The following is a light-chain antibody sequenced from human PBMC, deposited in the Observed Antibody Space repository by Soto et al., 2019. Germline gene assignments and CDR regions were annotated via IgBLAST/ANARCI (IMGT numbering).Light chain of an antibody. CDR3: QQHSNWPLT. Sequence: EIVMTQSPATLSVSPGXRATLSCRASQSVRSSFLAWYQQKPGQAPSLLIYGASTRATGIPARFSGSGSGTEFTLTINSLQSEDFAVYYCQQHSNWPLTFGGGTKVDIK. CDR1: QSVRSSF. J-gene: IGKJ4*01. CDR2: GAS. V-gene: IGKV3-15*01.